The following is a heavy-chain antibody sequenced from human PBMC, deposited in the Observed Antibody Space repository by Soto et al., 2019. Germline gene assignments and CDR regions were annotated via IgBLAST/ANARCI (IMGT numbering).Heavy chain of an antibody. J-gene: IGHJ4*01. Sequence: PSETLSLTCTVSGGSTSSYYWGWIRQPPGKALEWIGYFFYGGTSNYNPSLRSRVTISGDTAENQLSLRLTSVTAADTAVYYCGRISAYSSGWYTYYFDYWGHGILVSVSS. CDR3: GRISAYSSGWYTYYFDY. CDR1: GGSTSSYY. CDR2: FFYGGTS. D-gene: IGHD6-13*01. V-gene: IGHV4-59*01.